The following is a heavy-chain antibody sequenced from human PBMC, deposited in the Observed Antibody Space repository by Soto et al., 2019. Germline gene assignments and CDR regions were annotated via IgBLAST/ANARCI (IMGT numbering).Heavy chain of an antibody. CDR2: INPNSGGT. D-gene: IGHD5-18*01. CDR1: GYTFTGYY. Sequence: ASVKVSCKASGYTFTGYYMHWVRQAPGQGLEWMGWINPNSGGTNYAQKFQGRVTMTRDTSISTAYMELSRLRSDDTAVYYCAGTWIQLPYYYYGMDVWGQETTVTVSS. J-gene: IGHJ6*02. CDR3: AGTWIQLPYYYYGMDV. V-gene: IGHV1-2*02.